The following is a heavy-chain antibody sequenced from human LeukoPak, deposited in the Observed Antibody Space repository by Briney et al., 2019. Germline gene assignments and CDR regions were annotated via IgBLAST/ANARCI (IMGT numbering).Heavy chain of an antibody. CDR1: DFTFSSYS. V-gene: IGHV3-48*01. Sequence: PGGSLRLPCAASDFTFSSYSMNWVRQAPGKGLEWVSYISSSSTIYYADSVKGRFTISRDNSKNSLYLQMNSLRAEDTAVYYCASEMGDCWGQGTLVTVSS. CDR2: ISSSSTI. J-gene: IGHJ4*02. CDR3: ASEMGDC. D-gene: IGHD2-8*01.